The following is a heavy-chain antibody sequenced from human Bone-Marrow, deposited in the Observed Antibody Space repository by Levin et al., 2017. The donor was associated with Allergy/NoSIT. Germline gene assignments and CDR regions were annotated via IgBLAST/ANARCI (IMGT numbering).Heavy chain of an antibody. CDR2: INHSGST. CDR1: GGSFSGYY. D-gene: IGHD2-2*02. CDR3: ARGQGIVVVPAAIPPRMISGAVRWFDP. V-gene: IGHV4-34*01. J-gene: IGHJ5*02. Sequence: SETLSLTCAVYGGSFSGYYWSWIRQPPGKGLEWIGEINHSGSTNYNPSLKSRVTISVDTSKNQFSLKLSSVTAADTAVYYCARGQGIVVVPAAIPPRMISGAVRWFDPWGQGTLVTVSS.